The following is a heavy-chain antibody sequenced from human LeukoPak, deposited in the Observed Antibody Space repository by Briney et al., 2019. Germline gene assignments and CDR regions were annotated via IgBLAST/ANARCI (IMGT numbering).Heavy chain of an antibody. V-gene: IGHV3-7*02. CDR1: GFTFSSYS. D-gene: IGHD3-16*01. J-gene: IGHJ6*02. CDR3: AKNGGPHGMDV. CDR2: IKHDGSET. Sequence: AGGSLRLSCAASGFTFSSYSMNWVRQAPGKGLEWVANIKHDGSETNYVDSVKGRFTISRDNAKNSLHLQMNSLRVEDTAVYYCAKNGGPHGMDVWGQGTTVTVSS.